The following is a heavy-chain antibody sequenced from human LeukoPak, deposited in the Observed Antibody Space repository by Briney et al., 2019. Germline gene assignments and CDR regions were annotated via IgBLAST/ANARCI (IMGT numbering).Heavy chain of an antibody. CDR2: ISSDGDST. Sequence: PGGSLRLSCAASGFTFSSYPMHWVRQAPGKGLEYVSAISSDGDSTYYANSLKGRFTISRDNSKNTLYLQMGSLRPEDMAVYYCVRVLGAGYDCWGQGTLVTVSS. D-gene: IGHD3-16*01. V-gene: IGHV3-64*01. CDR1: GFTFSSYP. CDR3: VRVLGAGYDC. J-gene: IGHJ4*02.